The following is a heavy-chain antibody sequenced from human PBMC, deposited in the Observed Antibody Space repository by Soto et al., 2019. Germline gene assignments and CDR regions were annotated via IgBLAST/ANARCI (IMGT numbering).Heavy chain of an antibody. J-gene: IGHJ4*02. D-gene: IGHD3-16*01. V-gene: IGHV3-33*01. CDR2: IWYDRSDK. Sequence: PGGSLRLSCAASGFTVKVFGMHGVRQAPGKGLEWVAIIWYDRSDKYYADSVKGRFTISRDNSKNTLYLQMNSLRAEDTAVYHCAFGNLSYYFDFWGQGTPVTVSS. CDR3: AFGNLSYYFDF. CDR1: GFTVKVFG.